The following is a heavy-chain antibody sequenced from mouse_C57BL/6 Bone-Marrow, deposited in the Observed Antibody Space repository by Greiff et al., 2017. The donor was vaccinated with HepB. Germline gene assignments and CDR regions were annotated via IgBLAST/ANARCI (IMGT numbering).Heavy chain of an antibody. CDR3: ARDYYYGSSSPWYFDV. V-gene: IGHV1-80*01. CDR1: GYAFSSYW. J-gene: IGHJ1*03. Sequence: VKLQQSGAELVKPGASVKISCKASGYAFSSYWMNWVKQRPGKGLEWIGQIYPGDGDTNYNGKFKGKATLTADKSSSTAYMQLSSLTSEDSAVYFCARDYYYGSSSPWYFDVWGTGTTVTVSS. D-gene: IGHD1-1*01. CDR2: IYPGDGDT.